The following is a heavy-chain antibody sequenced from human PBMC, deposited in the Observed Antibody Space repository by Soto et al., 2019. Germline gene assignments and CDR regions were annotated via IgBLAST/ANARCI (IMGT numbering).Heavy chain of an antibody. V-gene: IGHV1-46*03. CDR1: GYTFTSYY. Sequence: ASVNVSCKASGYTFTSYYMHWGRQAPGQGLEWMGIINPSGGSTSYAQKFQGRVTMTRDTSTSTVYMELSSLRSEDTAVYYCARIRSGYDYYFDYWGQGTLVTVSS. J-gene: IGHJ4*02. CDR2: INPSGGST. D-gene: IGHD5-12*01. CDR3: ARIRSGYDYYFDY.